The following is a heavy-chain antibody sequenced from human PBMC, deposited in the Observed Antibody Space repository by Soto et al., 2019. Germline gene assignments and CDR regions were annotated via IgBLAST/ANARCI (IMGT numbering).Heavy chain of an antibody. J-gene: IGHJ1*01. Sequence: SETLSLTCTVSGGSISSYYWSWIRQPPGKGLEWIGYIYYSGSTNYSPSLKSRVTISVDTSKNQFSLELSSVTAADTAVYYCARDSDSVPGIAAAGARSYFHHRGQGPLVTVS. CDR1: GGSISSYY. CDR2: IYYSGST. V-gene: IGHV4-59*01. CDR3: ARDSDSVPGIAAAGARSYFHH. D-gene: IGHD6-13*01.